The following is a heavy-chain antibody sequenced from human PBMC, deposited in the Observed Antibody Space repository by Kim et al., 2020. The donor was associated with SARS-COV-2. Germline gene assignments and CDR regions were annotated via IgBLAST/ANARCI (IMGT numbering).Heavy chain of an antibody. CDR1: GFTFSSYG. CDR3: ARDYFWSGYYYYYGMDV. Sequence: GGSLRLSCAASGFTFSSYGMHWVRQAPGKGLEWVAVIWYDGSNKYYADSVKGRFTISRDNSKNTLYLQMNSLRAEDTAVYYCARDYFWSGYYYYYGMDVWGQGTTVTVSS. CDR2: IWYDGSNK. D-gene: IGHD3-3*01. V-gene: IGHV3-33*01. J-gene: IGHJ6*02.